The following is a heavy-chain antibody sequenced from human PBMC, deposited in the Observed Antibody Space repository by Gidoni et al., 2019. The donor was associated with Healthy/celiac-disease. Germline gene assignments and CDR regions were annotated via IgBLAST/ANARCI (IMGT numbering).Heavy chain of an antibody. J-gene: IGHJ3*02. V-gene: IGHV3-64D*09. CDR3: VKPYMITFGGVIVSDAFDI. CDR2: ISSNGGST. Sequence: EVQLVESGGGLVQPGGSLRLSCSASGFTFSSYAMHWVRQAPGKGLEYDSAISSNGGSTYYADSVKGRFTISRDNSKNTLYLQMSSLRAEDTAVYYCVKPYMITFGGVIVSDAFDIWGQGTMVTVSS. D-gene: IGHD3-16*02. CDR1: GFTFSSYA.